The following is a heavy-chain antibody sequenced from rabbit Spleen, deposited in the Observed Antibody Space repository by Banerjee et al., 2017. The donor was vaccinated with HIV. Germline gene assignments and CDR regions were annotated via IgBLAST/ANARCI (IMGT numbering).Heavy chain of an antibody. CDR3: ARGSATMTLVITGYYLSL. J-gene: IGHJ6*01. CDR1: GFSFNSGYD. D-gene: IGHD2-1*01. CDR2: NYAGSSGNT. Sequence: QSLEESGGGLVKPGASLTLTCKASGFSFNSGYDMCWVRQAPGKGLEWIACNYAGSSGNTYSATWAKGRFTVSKTSSTTVTLQMTSLTAADTATYFCARGSATMTLVITGYYLSLWGPGTLVTVS. V-gene: IGHV1S40*01.